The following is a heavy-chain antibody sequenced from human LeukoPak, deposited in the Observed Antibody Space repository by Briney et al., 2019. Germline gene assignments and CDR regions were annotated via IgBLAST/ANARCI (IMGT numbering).Heavy chain of an antibody. V-gene: IGHV3-48*03. J-gene: IGHJ4*02. CDR3: ARDLKTYSSTSW. Sequence: GGSLRLSCAASGFTFSSYEMNWVRQAPGKGLEWVSYISSSGSTIYYADSVKGRFTISRDNAKNSLYLQMDSLRAEDTAVYYCARDLKTYSSTSWWGQGTLVTVSS. CDR2: ISSSGSTI. D-gene: IGHD6-13*01. CDR1: GFTFSSYE.